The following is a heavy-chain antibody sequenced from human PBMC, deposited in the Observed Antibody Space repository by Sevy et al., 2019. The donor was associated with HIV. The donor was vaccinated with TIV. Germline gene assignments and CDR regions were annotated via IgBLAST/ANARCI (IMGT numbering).Heavy chain of an antibody. J-gene: IGHJ6*03. CDR2: TYYRSKWYN. D-gene: IGHD2-2*01. V-gene: IGHV6-1*01. CDR1: GDSVSSNSAA. CDR3: ARGGNIVVVPAVRSGYYYMDV. Sequence: SQTLSLTCAISGDSVSSNSAAWNWIRQSPSSGLEWLGRTYYRSKWYNDYAVSVKSRITINPDTSKNQFSLQLNSVTPEDTAVYYCARGGNIVVVPAVRSGYYYMDVWDKGTTVTVSS.